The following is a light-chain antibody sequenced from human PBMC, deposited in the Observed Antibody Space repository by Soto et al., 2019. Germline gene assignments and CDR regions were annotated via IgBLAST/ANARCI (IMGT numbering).Light chain of an antibody. CDR1: QSVGSSY. CDR3: QQRGNWHPPIS. CDR2: DAS. V-gene: IGKV3-11*01. Sequence: EVVLTQSPGTLSLSPGERATLSCRASQSVGSSYLAWYQQKPGQAPRLLIYDASNRATGIPARFSGSGSETDFTLTISSLQPEDFAVYYCQQRGNWHPPISFGQGTRLEIK. J-gene: IGKJ5*01.